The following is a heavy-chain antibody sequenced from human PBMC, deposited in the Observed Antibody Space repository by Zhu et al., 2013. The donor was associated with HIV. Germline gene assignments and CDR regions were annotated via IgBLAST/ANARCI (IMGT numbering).Heavy chain of an antibody. CDR1: GGSISSSSYY. D-gene: IGHD3-22*01. CDR2: IYYSGST. V-gene: IGHV4-39*07. CDR3: ARDRADTMMGDWFDP. J-gene: IGHJ5*02. Sequence: QVQLQESGPGLVKPSETLSLTCTVSGGSISSSSYYWGWIRQPPGKGLEWIGSIYYSGSTYYNPSLKSRVTISVDTSKNQFSLKLSSVTAADTAVYYCARDRADTMMGDWFDPWGQGTLVTVSS.